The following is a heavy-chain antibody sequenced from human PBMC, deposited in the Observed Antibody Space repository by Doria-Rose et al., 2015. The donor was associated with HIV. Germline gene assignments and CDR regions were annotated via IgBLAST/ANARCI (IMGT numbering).Heavy chain of an antibody. CDR3: ARIKSSRWYHKYYFDF. Sequence: QESGPVLMKPTETLTLTCTVSGVSLSSPGMGVSWIRQPPGKALEWLANIFSDDERSYTTSLQSRLTISRGTSKSQVVLTMTDMDPVDTATYYCARIKSSRWYHKYYFDFWGQGTLVIVSA. V-gene: IGHV2-26*01. CDR2: IFSDDER. CDR1: GVSLSSPGMG. D-gene: IGHD6-13*01. J-gene: IGHJ4*02.